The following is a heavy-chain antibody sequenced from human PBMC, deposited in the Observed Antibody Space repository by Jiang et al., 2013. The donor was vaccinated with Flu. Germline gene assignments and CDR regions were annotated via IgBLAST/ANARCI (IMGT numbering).Heavy chain of an antibody. CDR1: GYTFTGYY. CDR3: ARGGADRASSHAFDI. V-gene: IGHV1-2*02. D-gene: IGHD2-15*01. Sequence: EVKKPGASVRVSCKASGYTFTGYYMHWVRQAPGQGLEWMGWINAKSGDTNYVQKVQGRVTMTTDTSTSTAYMELRSLRSDDTAVYFCARGGADRASSHAFDIWGHGTMVTVSS. J-gene: IGHJ3*02. CDR2: INAKSGDT.